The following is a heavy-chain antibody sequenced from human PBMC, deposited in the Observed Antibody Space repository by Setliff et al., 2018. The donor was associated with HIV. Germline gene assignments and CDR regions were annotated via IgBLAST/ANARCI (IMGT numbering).Heavy chain of an antibody. V-gene: IGHV4-4*02. CDR1: GGSISSSNW. Sequence: SETLSLTCAVSGGSISSSNWWSWVRQPPGKGLEWIGEIYHSGSTNYNPSLKSRVTISVDKSKNQFSLKLSSVTAADTAVYYCARSPGITMIVVVIPDAFDIWGQGTMVTVSS. CDR3: ARSPGITMIVVVIPDAFDI. J-gene: IGHJ3*02. D-gene: IGHD3-22*01. CDR2: IYHSGST.